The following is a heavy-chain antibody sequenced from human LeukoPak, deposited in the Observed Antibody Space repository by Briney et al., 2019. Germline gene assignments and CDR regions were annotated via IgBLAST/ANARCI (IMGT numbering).Heavy chain of an antibody. CDR2: INNSGST. CDR3: ARGGYGPRLGN. Sequence: KPSETLSPTCAVYGASFSDNYWSWIRQFPEKGLEWIGEINNSGSTSYNPSLNSRVIMSVDVSKNQFSLRLSSVTAADTAVYYCARGGYGPRLGNWGQGTLVTVSS. CDR1: GASFSDNY. J-gene: IGHJ4*02. V-gene: IGHV4-34*01. D-gene: IGHD3-16*01.